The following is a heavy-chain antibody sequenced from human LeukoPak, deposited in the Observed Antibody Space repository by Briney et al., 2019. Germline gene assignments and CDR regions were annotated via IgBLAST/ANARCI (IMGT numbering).Heavy chain of an antibody. CDR1: GGSISSGSYY. V-gene: IGHV4-61*02. CDR2: IYTSGST. Sequence: PSETLSLTCTVSGGSISSGSYYWSWIRQPAGKGLEWIGRIYTSGSTNYNPSLKSRVTISVDTSKNQFSLKLSSVTAADTAVYYCARSPPAYHVSYFDYWGQGTLVTVSS. J-gene: IGHJ4*02. D-gene: IGHD1-14*01. CDR3: ARSPPAYHVSYFDY.